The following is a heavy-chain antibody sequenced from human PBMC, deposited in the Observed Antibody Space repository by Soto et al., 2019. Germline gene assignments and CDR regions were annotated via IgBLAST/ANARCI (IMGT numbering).Heavy chain of an antibody. CDR1: GFTFTNYG. Sequence: ASVEVSCKASGFTFTNYGSMWVQQAPGQGLEYMGWISPYNGNTYYAQNLQGRVTMTTDTSTRTAYMELRSLRSDDTAVYYCTRPTPTRQSTYDYWGRGTLVTVSS. J-gene: IGHJ4*02. V-gene: IGHV1-18*01. CDR2: ISPYNGNT. CDR3: TRPTPTRQSTYDY.